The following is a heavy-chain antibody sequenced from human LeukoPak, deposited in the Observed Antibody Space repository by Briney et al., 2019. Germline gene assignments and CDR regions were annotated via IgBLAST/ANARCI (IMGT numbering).Heavy chain of an antibody. CDR3: AKDPASAANYYYYYYMDV. V-gene: IGHV4-39*02. J-gene: IGHJ6*03. CDR2: IYYSGST. D-gene: IGHD2-2*01. CDR1: GGSISSSTYY. Sequence: SETLSLTCTVSGGSISSSTYYWGWIRQPSGKGLEWIGTIYYSGSTYYNPSLQSRVTISVDTSKNQFSLKLSSVTAVDTAVYYCAKDPASAANYYYYYYMDVWGKGTTVTVSS.